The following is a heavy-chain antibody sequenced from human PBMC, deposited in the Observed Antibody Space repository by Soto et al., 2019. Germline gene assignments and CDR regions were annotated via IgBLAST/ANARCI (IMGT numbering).Heavy chain of an antibody. D-gene: IGHD3-16*01. V-gene: IGHV4-59*01. J-gene: IGHJ6*02. CDR1: GGSISSYY. CDR3: ARVNYDYVWGSYYGMDV. Sequence: SETLSLTCTVSGGSISSYYWSWIRQPPGKGLEWIGYIYYSGSTNYNPSLKSRVTISVDTSKNQFSLKLSSVTAADTAVYYCARVNYDYVWGSYYGMDVWGQGTTVTVSS. CDR2: IYYSGST.